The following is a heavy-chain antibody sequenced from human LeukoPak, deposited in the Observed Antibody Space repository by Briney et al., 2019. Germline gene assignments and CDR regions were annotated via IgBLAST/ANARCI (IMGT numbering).Heavy chain of an antibody. J-gene: IGHJ3*02. Sequence: SETLSLTCTVSGGSISSYYWSWIRQPPGKGLEWIGYIYYSGSTNYSPSLKSRVTTSVDTSKNQFSLKLSSVTAADTAVYYCAREHYDILTGLDAFDIWGQGTMVTVSS. CDR2: IYYSGST. CDR3: AREHYDILTGLDAFDI. V-gene: IGHV4-59*01. CDR1: GGSISSYY. D-gene: IGHD3-9*01.